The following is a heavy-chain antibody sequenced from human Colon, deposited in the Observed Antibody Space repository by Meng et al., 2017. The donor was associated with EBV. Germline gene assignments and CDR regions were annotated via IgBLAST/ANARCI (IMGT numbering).Heavy chain of an antibody. CDR2: IDHRMNT. D-gene: IGHD3-10*01. J-gene: IGHJ5*02. CDR3: ARRGPSGNFSP. CDR1: GGAFLDYY. Sequence: QVQLHPCGAGLWTPSETLPFSCPFYGGAFLDYYWTWFRPPPGKGLEWIGEIDHRMNTKYNPSLKSRVTISLDTSKKKFSLKVSSVTAADSAVYYCARRGPSGNFSPWSQGALVTVSS. V-gene: IGHV4-34*01.